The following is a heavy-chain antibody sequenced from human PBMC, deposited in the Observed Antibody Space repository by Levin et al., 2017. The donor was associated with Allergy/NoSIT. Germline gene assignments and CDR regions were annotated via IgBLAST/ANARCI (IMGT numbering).Heavy chain of an antibody. J-gene: IGHJ4*02. CDR1: GFSLSTSGVG. CDR3: ARTTAPHGSGGDGSFDY. V-gene: IGHV2-5*02. D-gene: IGHD1/OR15-1a*01. Sequence: SGPTLVKPTQTLTLTCTFSGFSLSTSGVGVGWIRQPPGKALEWLALIYWDDDKRYSPSLKSRLTITKDTSKNQVVLTMTNMDPVDTATYYCARTTAPHGSGGDGSFDYWGQGTLVTVSS. CDR2: IYWDDDK.